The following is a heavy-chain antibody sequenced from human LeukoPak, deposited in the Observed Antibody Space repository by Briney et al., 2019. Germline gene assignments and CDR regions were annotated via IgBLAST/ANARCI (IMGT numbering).Heavy chain of an antibody. D-gene: IGHD6-13*01. CDR2: IIPILGIA. Sequence: GASVKVSCKASGGTFSSYAISWVRQAPGQGLEWMGRIIPILGIANYAQKFQGRVTITADKSTSTAYMELSSLRSEDTAVYYCARDPEQPYNWFDPWGQGTLVTVSS. V-gene: IGHV1-69*04. CDR1: GGTFSSYA. J-gene: IGHJ5*02. CDR3: ARDPEQPYNWFDP.